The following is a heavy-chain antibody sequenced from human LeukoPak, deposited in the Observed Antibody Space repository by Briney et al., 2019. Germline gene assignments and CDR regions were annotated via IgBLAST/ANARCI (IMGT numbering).Heavy chain of an antibody. CDR1: GYTFTGYY. Sequence: ASVKVSCKASGYTFTGYYMHWVRQAPGQGLEWMGWINPNSGGTNYAQKFQGRVTMTRDTPISTAYMELSRLRSDDTAVYYCARVHCSGGSCYSDYWGQGTLVTVSS. D-gene: IGHD2-15*01. J-gene: IGHJ4*02. CDR2: INPNSGGT. V-gene: IGHV1-2*02. CDR3: ARVHCSGGSCYSDY.